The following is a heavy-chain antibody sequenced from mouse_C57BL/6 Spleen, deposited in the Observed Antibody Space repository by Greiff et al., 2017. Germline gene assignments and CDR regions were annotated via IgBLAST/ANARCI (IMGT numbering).Heavy chain of an antibody. CDR3: ARGGNYSAWFAY. J-gene: IGHJ3*01. V-gene: IGHV1-69*01. D-gene: IGHD2-1*01. Sequence: QVQLQQSGAELVMPGASVKLSCKASGYTFTSYWMHWVKQRPGQGLEWIGEIDPSDSYTNYNQKFKGKSTLTVDKSSSTAYMQLSSLTSEDSAVYYCARGGNYSAWFAYWGQGTLVTVSA. CDR2: IDPSDSYT. CDR1: GYTFTSYW.